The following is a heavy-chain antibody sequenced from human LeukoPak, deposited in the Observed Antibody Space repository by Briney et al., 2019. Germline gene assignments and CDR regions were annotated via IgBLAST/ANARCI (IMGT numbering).Heavy chain of an antibody. V-gene: IGHV4-34*01. CDR3: ARGRIVVVPAAVRPRSYGMHV. Sequence: KPSETLSLTCAVYGGSFSGYYWSWIRQPPGKGLEWIGEINHSGSTNYNPSLKSRFPISVDTSKNQFSLKLSSVTAADPAVYHCARGRIVVVPAAVRPRSYGMHVWGQGTTVTVSS. D-gene: IGHD2-2*01. CDR2: INHSGST. J-gene: IGHJ6*02. CDR1: GGSFSGYY.